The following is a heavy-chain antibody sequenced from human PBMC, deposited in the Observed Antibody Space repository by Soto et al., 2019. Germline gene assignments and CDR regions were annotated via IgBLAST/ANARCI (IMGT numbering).Heavy chain of an antibody. CDR3: ARDRIVVVVAAIDYCYYGMDV. V-gene: IGHV3-30-3*01. CDR2: ISYDGSNK. CDR1: GFTFSSYA. D-gene: IGHD2-15*01. J-gene: IGHJ6*02. Sequence: QVQLVESGGGVVQPGRSLRLSCAASGFTFSSYAMHWVRQAPGKGLEWVAVISYDGSNKYYADSVKGRFTISRDNSKNTLYLQMNSLRAEDTAVYYCARDRIVVVVAAIDYCYYGMDVWGQGTTVTVSS.